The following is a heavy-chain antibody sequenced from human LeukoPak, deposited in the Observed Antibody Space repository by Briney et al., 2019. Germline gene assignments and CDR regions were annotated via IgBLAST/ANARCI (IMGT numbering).Heavy chain of an antibody. CDR2: TSNDGSNK. CDR3: AKTYDTTGLFYGFDI. Sequence: PGGSLRLSCAASGFTFSSHAMHWVRQAPGKGLEWVTVTSNDGSNKYYADSVKGRFTISRDNSRNTLFLQMNSLRLEDTATYYCAKTYDTTGLFYGFDIWGQGTMVTVSS. D-gene: IGHD2-8*02. CDR1: GFTFSSHA. V-gene: IGHV3-30*04. J-gene: IGHJ3*02.